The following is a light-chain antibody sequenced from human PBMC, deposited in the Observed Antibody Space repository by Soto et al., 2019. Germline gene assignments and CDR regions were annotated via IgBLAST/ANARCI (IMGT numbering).Light chain of an antibody. V-gene: IGLV2-8*01. CDR3: SSYAGSNNLVV. CDR2: EVS. CDR1: SSDVGGYNY. J-gene: IGLJ2*01. Sequence: QSALTQPPSASGSPGQSVTISCTGTSSDVGGYNYVSWYQQHPGKAPKLMIYEVSKRPSGVPDRFSGSKSGNTASLTVSGLQAEDESYYYCSSYAGSNNLVVFGGGTKVTVL.